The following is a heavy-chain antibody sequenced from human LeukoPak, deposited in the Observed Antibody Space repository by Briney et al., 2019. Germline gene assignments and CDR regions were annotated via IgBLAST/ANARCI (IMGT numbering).Heavy chain of an antibody. Sequence: AAVQVSSKASGCTFTSYAMHRGRQAPGQRLEWMGWFNAVNGNTKYSQKCEGRVSISTVTSESTAYMELRSLRSEDTAVYYCARTSREAVACPVSYWGQGTLVTVSS. D-gene: IGHD6-19*01. CDR1: GCTFTSYA. CDR2: FNAVNGNT. V-gene: IGHV1-3*01. CDR3: ARTSREAVACPVSY. J-gene: IGHJ4*02.